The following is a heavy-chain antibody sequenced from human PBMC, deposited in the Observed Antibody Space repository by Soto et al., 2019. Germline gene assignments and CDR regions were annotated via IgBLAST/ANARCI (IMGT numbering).Heavy chain of an antibody. V-gene: IGHV3-30-3*01. CDR2: TASTGGTK. Sequence: QVQAMESWGVVAQPGGSLRLSYATSGFTFSGYSLHWFRQAPDQGREWLAVTASTGGTKFYADSVKGRFTISRDNSKNTLYLQMISLRPEDSGVYYCAREVVLTEWYFDNWGQGILVTVSS. CDR3: AREVVLTEWYFDN. D-gene: IGHD2-8*02. J-gene: IGHJ4*02. CDR1: GFTFSGYS.